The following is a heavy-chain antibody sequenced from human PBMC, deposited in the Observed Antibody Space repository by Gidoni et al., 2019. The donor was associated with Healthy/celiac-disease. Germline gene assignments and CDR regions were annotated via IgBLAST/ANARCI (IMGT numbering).Heavy chain of an antibody. V-gene: IGHV1-69*01. CDR2: IIPIFGTA. Sequence: QVQLLQSGAEVKKPGSSVKVSCKASGGTFSSYALRWVRQAPGQGLEWMGGIIPIFGTANYAQKFQGRVTITADESTSTAYMELSSLRSEDTAVYYCARRGAEDYYDSSGYYYSNAFDIWGQGTMVTVSS. D-gene: IGHD3-22*01. J-gene: IGHJ3*02. CDR3: ARRGAEDYYDSSGYYYSNAFDI. CDR1: GGTFSSYA.